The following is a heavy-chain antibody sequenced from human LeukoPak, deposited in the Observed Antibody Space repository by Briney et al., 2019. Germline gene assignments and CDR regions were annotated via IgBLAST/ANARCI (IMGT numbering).Heavy chain of an antibody. CDR1: GYTFTGYY. CDR3: ARGVVSGIVGATEEGWFDP. V-gene: IGHV1-2*02. D-gene: IGHD1-26*01. J-gene: IGHJ5*02. Sequence: ASVTVSCKASGYTFTGYYMHWVRQAPGQGLEWMGWINPNSGGTNYAQKFQGRVTMTRDTSISTAYMELSRLRSDDTAVYYCARGVVSGIVGATEEGWFDPWGQGTLVTVSS. CDR2: INPNSGGT.